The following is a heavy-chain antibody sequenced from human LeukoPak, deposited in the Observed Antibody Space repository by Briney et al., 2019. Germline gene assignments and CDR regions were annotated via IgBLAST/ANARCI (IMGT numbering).Heavy chain of an antibody. Sequence: SETLSLTCTVSGDSTSSDRYYGGWVRQPPGKGLEWIGNIYYSGSTYYNPSLKSRVTMPVDTSKNQFFLKLNFVTAADTAVYYCARGRPYSGGYHLDYWGQGTLVTVSA. J-gene: IGHJ4*02. CDR3: ARGRPYSGGYHLDY. CDR1: GDSTSSDRYY. CDR2: IYYSGST. D-gene: IGHD1-26*01. V-gene: IGHV4-39*01.